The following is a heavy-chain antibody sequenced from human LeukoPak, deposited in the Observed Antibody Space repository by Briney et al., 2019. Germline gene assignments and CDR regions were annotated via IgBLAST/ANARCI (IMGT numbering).Heavy chain of an antibody. CDR2: INHSGST. J-gene: IGHJ5*02. Sequence: PSETLSLTCAVYGGSFSGYYWSWIRQPPGKGLEWIGEINHSGSTNYNPSLKSRVTISVDTSKNQFSLKLSSVTAADTAVYYCARAXXXYSXSWYRPGFDPWGQGTLVTVSS. V-gene: IGHV4-34*01. CDR1: GGSFSGYY. D-gene: IGHD6-13*01. CDR3: ARAXXXYSXSWYRPGFDP.